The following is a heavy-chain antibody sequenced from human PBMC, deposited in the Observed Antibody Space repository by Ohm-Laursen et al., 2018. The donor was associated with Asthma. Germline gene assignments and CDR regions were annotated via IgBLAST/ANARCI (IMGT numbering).Heavy chain of an antibody. CDR1: GFTFRSYA. J-gene: IGHJ5*02. D-gene: IGHD2-8*01. V-gene: IGHV3-30*04. CDR2: ISYDAKSI. CDR3: TRDSGHCTNGVCLFNWFDP. Sequence: SLRLPCAASGFTFRSYAMHWVRQAPGKGLEWVAAISYDAKSIFYGDSVRGRFTISRDDSKTTVYLQMEGLRTEDTAVYYCTRDSGHCTNGVCLFNWFDPWGQGSQVIVSS.